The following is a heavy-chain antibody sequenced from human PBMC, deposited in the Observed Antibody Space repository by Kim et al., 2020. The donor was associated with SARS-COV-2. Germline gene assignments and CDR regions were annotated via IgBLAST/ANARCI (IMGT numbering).Heavy chain of an antibody. V-gene: IGHV3-23*01. Sequence: GGSLRLSCAASGFTFSSFAMSWVRQNPGKGLEWVSSISGSAGKTYYADSVKGRFTVSRDNSKDTLYLQMDILRAKDTAVYYCVKDQSSSTWSACDPWGQGTLVTVSS. J-gene: IGHJ5*02. D-gene: IGHD6-13*01. CDR1: GFTFSSFA. CDR2: ISGSAGKT. CDR3: VKDQSSSTWSACDP.